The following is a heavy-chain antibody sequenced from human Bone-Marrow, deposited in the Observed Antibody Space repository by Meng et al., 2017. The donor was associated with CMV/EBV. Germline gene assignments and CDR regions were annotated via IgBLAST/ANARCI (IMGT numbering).Heavy chain of an antibody. CDR2: ISGSGGST. V-gene: IGHV3-23*01. J-gene: IGHJ4*02. CDR1: GFTFSRYA. CDR3: AKDLAVAGTIGLDY. D-gene: IGHD6-19*01. Sequence: ASGFTFSRYAMSWVRQAPGKGLEWVSVISGSGGSTYYADSVKGRFTISRDNSKNTLYLQMNSLRAEDTAVYYCAKDLAVAGTIGLDYWGQGTLVTVSS.